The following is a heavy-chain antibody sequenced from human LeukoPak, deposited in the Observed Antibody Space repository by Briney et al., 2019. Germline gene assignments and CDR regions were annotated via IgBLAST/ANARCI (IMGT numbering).Heavy chain of an antibody. Sequence: SETLSLTCAVYGGSFSGYYWSWIRQPPGKGLEWIGEINHSGSTNYNPSLKSRVTISVDTSKNQFPLKLSSVTAADTAVYYCAGDSGVPAAAVDYWGQGTLVTVSS. V-gene: IGHV4-34*01. D-gene: IGHD2-2*01. CDR3: AGDSGVPAAAVDY. CDR2: INHSGST. CDR1: GGSFSGYY. J-gene: IGHJ4*02.